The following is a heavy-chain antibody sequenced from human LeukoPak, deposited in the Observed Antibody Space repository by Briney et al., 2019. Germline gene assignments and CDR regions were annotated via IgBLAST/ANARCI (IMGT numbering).Heavy chain of an antibody. Sequence: GGSLRLSCAAAGFGLSDHYMSWIRQAPGKGLEWVSYSSSSGSYTNYADSVKGRFTISRDNAKNSLYLQMNSLRAEDTAVYFCARRGDGYELDYWGQGTLVTVSS. D-gene: IGHD5-24*01. J-gene: IGHJ4*02. CDR2: SSSSGSYT. CDR3: ARRGDGYELDY. V-gene: IGHV3-11*06. CDR1: GFGLSDHY.